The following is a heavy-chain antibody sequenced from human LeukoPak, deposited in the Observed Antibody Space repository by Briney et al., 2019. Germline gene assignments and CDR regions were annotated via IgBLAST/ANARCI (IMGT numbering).Heavy chain of an antibody. J-gene: IGHJ4*02. CDR3: AREENCSGGSCYYY. D-gene: IGHD2-15*01. Sequence: APLTVSCKASGYTFTGYYMHWVRQAPGQGLEWMGRINPNSGGTNYAQKFQGRVTLTRDTSISTAYMELSRLRSDDTAVYYCAREENCSGGSCYYYWGQGTLVTVSS. CDR2: INPNSGGT. V-gene: IGHV1-2*06. CDR1: GYTFTGYY.